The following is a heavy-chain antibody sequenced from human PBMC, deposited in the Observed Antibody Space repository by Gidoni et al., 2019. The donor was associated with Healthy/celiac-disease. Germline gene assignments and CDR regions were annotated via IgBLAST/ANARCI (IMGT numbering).Heavy chain of an antibody. CDR1: GFTFGDYA. J-gene: IGHJ4*02. V-gene: IGHV3-49*03. CDR2: IRSKAYGGTT. D-gene: IGHD2-15*01. Sequence: EVQLVESGGGLVQPGRSLRLSCTASGFTFGDYAMSWFSQAPGKGLEWVGFIRSKAYGGTTEYAASVKGRFTISRDDSKSIVYLQMNSLKTEDTAVYYCTRYPRDIVVVVAATPDSRFGYWGQGTLVTVSS. CDR3: TRYPRDIVVVVAATPDSRFGY.